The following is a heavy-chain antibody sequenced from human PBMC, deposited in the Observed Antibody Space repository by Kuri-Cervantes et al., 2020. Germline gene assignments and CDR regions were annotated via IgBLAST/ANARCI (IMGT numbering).Heavy chain of an antibody. Sequence: ASVKVSCKASGYTFTSYGISWVRQAPGQGLEWMGWISAYNGNTNYAQKLQGRVTVTADKSTSTAYMELSSLRSEDTAVYYCARDGRRKGSADYGDYDYGHYYYGMDVWGQGTTVTVSS. D-gene: IGHD4-17*01. CDR2: ISAYNGNT. V-gene: IGHV1-18*01. CDR1: GYTFTSYG. J-gene: IGHJ6*02. CDR3: ARDGRRKGSADYGDYDYGHYYYGMDV.